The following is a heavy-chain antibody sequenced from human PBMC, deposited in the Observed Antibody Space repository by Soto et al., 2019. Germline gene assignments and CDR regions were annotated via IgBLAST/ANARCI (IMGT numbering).Heavy chain of an antibody. V-gene: IGHV3-21*01. CDR2: ISSSSSYI. J-gene: IGHJ6*02. D-gene: IGHD2-15*01. CDR3: ARDQEVVVVVAAKESYYYGMDV. CDR1: GFTFSSYS. Sequence: EVQLVESGGGLVKPGGSLRLSCAASGFTFSSYSMNWVRQAPGKGLEWVSSISSSSSYIYYADSVKGRFTISRDNAKNSLYLQMNSLRAEDTAVYYCARDQEVVVVVAAKESYYYGMDVWGQGTTVTVSS.